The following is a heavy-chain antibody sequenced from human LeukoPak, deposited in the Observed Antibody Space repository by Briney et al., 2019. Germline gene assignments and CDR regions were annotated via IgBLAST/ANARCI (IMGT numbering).Heavy chain of an antibody. CDR1: GFNFSKNS. Sequence: PGGSLRLSCAASGFNFSKNSMNWVRQAPGKGLEWVSYISSSSRTKYYADSVKGRFTISRDNAKKSLYLQMNSLRAEDTAVYYCARYYYDSSGYPRVTYMDVWGKGTTVTISS. CDR2: ISSSSRTK. CDR3: ARYYYDSSGYPRVTYMDV. J-gene: IGHJ6*03. D-gene: IGHD3-22*01. V-gene: IGHV3-48*01.